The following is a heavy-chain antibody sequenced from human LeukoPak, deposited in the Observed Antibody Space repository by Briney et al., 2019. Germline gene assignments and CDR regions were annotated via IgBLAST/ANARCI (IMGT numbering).Heavy chain of an antibody. CDR3: ARHDHFDS. Sequence: PSETLSLTCTVSGGSISNYYWSWVRQPPQEGLEWIGYIYYSGTTKYNPSLGSRVTISVDTSKNQSSLKLTSVTAAATAVYYCARHDHFDSWGQGTLVTVSS. V-gene: IGHV4-59*08. J-gene: IGHJ4*02. CDR2: IYYSGTT. CDR1: GGSISNYY.